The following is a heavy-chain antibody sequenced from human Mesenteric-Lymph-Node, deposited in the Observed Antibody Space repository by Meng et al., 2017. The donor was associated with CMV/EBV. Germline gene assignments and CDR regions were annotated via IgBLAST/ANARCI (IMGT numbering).Heavy chain of an antibody. CDR2: INHSGST. J-gene: IGHJ4*02. D-gene: IGHD5-24*01. CDR1: GGSFSDHY. CDR3: ARGRGRWLQLGY. V-gene: IGHV4-34*01. Sequence: SETLSLTCAPYGGSFSDHYWSLIRQPPGKGLEWIGEINHSGSTNYNPSLKSRVTISVDTSKNQFSLKLSSVTAADTAVYYCARGRGRWLQLGYWGQGTLVTVSS.